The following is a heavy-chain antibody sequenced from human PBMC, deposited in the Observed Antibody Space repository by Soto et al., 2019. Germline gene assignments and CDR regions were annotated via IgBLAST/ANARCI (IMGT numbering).Heavy chain of an antibody. J-gene: IGHJ6*02. V-gene: IGHV4-39*01. CDR2: IYYSGST. D-gene: IGHD3-10*01. CDR3: ARLRWFGELSGSYYYYYGMDV. CDR1: GGCISSSSYY. Sequence: SETLSLTCTVSGGCISSSSYYWGWIRQPPGKGLEWIGSIYYSGSTYYNPSLKSRVTISVDTSKNQFSLKLSSVTAADTAVYYCARLRWFGELSGSYYYYYGMDVWGQGTTVTVSS.